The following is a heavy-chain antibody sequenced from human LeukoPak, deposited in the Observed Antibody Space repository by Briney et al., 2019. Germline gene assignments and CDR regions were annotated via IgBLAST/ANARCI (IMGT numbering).Heavy chain of an antibody. V-gene: IGHV3-21*01. D-gene: IGHD3-9*01. CDR3: ARDRRYFVWSKGPLDY. CDR2: ISSSSSYI. Sequence: GGSLRLSCAGSGFTFSSYSMNWVRQAPGKGLERVSSISSSSSYIYYADSVKGRFTISRYNAMNSLYLQMNSLRAEDTAVYYCARDRRYFVWSKGPLDYWGQGTLVTVSS. CDR1: GFTFSSYS. J-gene: IGHJ4*02.